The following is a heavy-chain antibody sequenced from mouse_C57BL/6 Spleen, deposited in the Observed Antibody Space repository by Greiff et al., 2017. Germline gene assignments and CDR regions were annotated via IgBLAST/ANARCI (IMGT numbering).Heavy chain of an antibody. D-gene: IGHD2-4*01. CDR1: GYTFTSYW. V-gene: IGHV1-64*01. J-gene: IGHJ4*01. CDR2: IHPNSGST. Sequence: VQLQQPGAELVKPGASVKLSCKASGYTFTSYWMHWVKQRPGQGLEWIGMIHPNSGSTNYNEKFKSKATLTVDKSSSTAYMQLSSLTSEDSAVYYCARYDYVYAMDYWGQGTSVTVSS. CDR3: ARYDYVYAMDY.